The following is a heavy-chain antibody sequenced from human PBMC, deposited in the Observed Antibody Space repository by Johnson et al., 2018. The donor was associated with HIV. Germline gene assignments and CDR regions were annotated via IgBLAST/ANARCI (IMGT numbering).Heavy chain of an antibody. Sequence: QVQLVESGGGVVQPGGSLRLSCAASGFIFSSYGMYWVRQAPGKGLEWVAVISYDGSNKYYADSVKGRFTISRDNSKNTLHLHMNSLRADDTAVYYCAREWGGWPLGAFDIWGQGAKVTVS. CDR2: ISYDGSNK. CDR3: AREWGGWPLGAFDI. D-gene: IGHD6-19*01. J-gene: IGHJ3*02. CDR1: GFIFSSYG. V-gene: IGHV3-33*05.